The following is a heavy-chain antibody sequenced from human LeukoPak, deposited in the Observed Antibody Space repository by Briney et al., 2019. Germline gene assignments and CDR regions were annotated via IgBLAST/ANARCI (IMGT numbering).Heavy chain of an antibody. Sequence: GESLRISCKGSGYRFASYWISWVRQMPGKGLEWMGRFDPSDSHTNYSPSFQGHVTISGDKSISTAYLQWSSLKASDTAMYYCARQYHYDSSGYPYAFEIWGPGTLVTVSS. CDR2: FDPSDSHT. CDR1: GYRFASYW. CDR3: ARQYHYDSSGYPYAFEI. J-gene: IGHJ3*02. D-gene: IGHD3-22*01. V-gene: IGHV5-10-1*01.